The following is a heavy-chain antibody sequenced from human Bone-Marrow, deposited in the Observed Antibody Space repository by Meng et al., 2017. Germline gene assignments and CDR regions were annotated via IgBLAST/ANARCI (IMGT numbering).Heavy chain of an antibody. V-gene: IGHV4-34*01. CDR3: ARGRTPRYCSGGSCYSPSYYFDY. CDR2: INHSGST. CDR1: GGSFSGYY. J-gene: IGHJ4*02. Sequence: VQLPQGGAGLVKPSETLSLPCAVYGGSFSGYYWSWIRQPPGKGLEWIGEINHSGSTNYNPSLKSRVTISVDTSKTQFSLKLSSVTAADTAVYYCARGRTPRYCSGGSCYSPSYYFDYWGQGTLVTVSS. D-gene: IGHD2-15*01.